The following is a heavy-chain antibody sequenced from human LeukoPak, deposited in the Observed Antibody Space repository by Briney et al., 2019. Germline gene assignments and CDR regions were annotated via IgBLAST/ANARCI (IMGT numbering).Heavy chain of an antibody. CDR2: INPNSGGT. Sequence: ASVKVSCKASGYTFTGYYMHWVRQAPGQGLEWMGWINPNSGGTNYAQKFQGRVTMTRDTSISTAYMELSRLRSDDTAVYYCARDLGLRFLEWSLDVWGQGTTVTVSS. V-gene: IGHV1-2*02. CDR1: GYTFTGYY. D-gene: IGHD3-3*01. CDR3: ARDLGLRFLEWSLDV. J-gene: IGHJ6*02.